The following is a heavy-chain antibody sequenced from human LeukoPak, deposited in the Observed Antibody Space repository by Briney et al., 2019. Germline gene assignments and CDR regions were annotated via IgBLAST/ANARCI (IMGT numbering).Heavy chain of an antibody. D-gene: IGHD3-22*01. CDR1: GGSLSSSTYY. Sequence: SETLSLTRTVSGGSLSSSTYYWAWIRQPPGRGLEGMARMYYSGSTYFNPSLTSRITISVDTSKNQFSLKLSSVTAADPAVYFCPREEGGSGYYAETFEIWGQRAMVTVSS. CDR2: MYYSGST. J-gene: IGHJ3*02. V-gene: IGHV4-39*02. CDR3: PREEGGSGYYAETFEI.